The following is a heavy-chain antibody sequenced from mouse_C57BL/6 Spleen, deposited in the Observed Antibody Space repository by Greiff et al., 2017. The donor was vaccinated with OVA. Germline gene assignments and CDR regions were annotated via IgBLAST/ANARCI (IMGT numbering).Heavy chain of an antibody. CDR2: IYPGSGST. CDR1: GYTFTSYW. CDR3: ASGGDGNGYFDV. Sequence: QVQLQQPGAELVKPGASVKMSCKASGYTFTSYWITWVKQRPGQGLEWIGDIYPGSGSTNYNEKFKSKATLTGDTSSSTAYMQLSSLTSEDSAVYYCASGGDGNGYFDVWGTGTTVTVSS. J-gene: IGHJ1*03. D-gene: IGHD2-1*01. V-gene: IGHV1-55*01.